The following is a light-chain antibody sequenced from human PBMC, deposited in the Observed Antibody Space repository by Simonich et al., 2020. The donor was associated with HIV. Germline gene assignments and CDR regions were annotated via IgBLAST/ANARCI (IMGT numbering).Light chain of an antibody. CDR3: QQYYSTPPT. J-gene: IGKJ1*01. Sequence: DIVMTQSPDSLAVSLGERATINCMSSQSLLYNPYHTNYLAWYQQKPRQPPKWLIYWASTREPGVPDRFSGSGSGTDFTLTISSLQAEDVAVYSCQQYYSTPPTFGQGTKVEIK. CDR1: QSLLYNPYHTNY. CDR2: WAS. V-gene: IGKV4-1*01.